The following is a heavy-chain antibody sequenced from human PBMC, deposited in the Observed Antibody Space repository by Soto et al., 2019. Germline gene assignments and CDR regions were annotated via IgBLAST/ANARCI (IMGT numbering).Heavy chain of an antibody. CDR1: GFTFSDHY. CDR3: ASKYDFWSANRGYLDY. CDR2: SRNRAKSYTT. D-gene: IGHD3-3*01. V-gene: IGHV3-72*01. J-gene: IGHJ4*02. Sequence: PGGSLRLSCAASGFTFSDHYMDWVRQAPGKGLEWVGRSRNRAKSYTTQYAASVKGRFTISRDDSKNSLYLQMNSLKTEDTAVYYCASKYDFWSANRGYLDYWGQGALVTVSS.